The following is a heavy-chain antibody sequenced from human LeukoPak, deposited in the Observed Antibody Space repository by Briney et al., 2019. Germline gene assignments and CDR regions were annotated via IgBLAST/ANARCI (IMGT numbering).Heavy chain of an antibody. J-gene: IGHJ5*02. CDR3: ARPYYYDSRIDP. V-gene: IGHV4-30-4*01. CDR1: GGSISRGDYY. Sequence: SETLSLTCTVSGGSISRGDYYWSWIRQPPGKGLQWIAYMYYSGSTYYNPSLKSRVTMSADTSKNQLSLKLSSVTAADTAVYYCARPYYYDSRIDPWGQGILVTVSS. D-gene: IGHD3-22*01. CDR2: MYYSGST.